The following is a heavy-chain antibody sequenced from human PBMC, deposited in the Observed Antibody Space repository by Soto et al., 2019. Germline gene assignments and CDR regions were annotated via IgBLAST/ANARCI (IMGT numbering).Heavy chain of an antibody. CDR3: AKDRYCSSISCYAGFAY. CDR2: ISGSGGST. D-gene: IGHD2-2*01. CDR1: GFTFSSYA. Sequence: PGGSLRLSCAAAGFTFSSYAMSWVRQAPGKGLEWVSAISGSGGSTYYADSVKGRFTISRDNSKNTLYLQMSSLRAEDTAVYYCAKDRYCSSISCYAGFAYWGQGTLVTVSS. V-gene: IGHV3-23*01. J-gene: IGHJ4*02.